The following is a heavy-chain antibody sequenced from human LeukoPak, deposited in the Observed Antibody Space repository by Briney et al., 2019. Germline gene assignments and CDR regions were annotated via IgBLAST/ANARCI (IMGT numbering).Heavy chain of an antibody. CDR2: ISAYNGNT. D-gene: IGHD5-18*01. CDR1: GYTFTKYA. J-gene: IGHJ4*02. Sequence: PGASVKVSCKGSGYTFTKYAISWVRRAPGQGLEWMGWISAYNGNTNYAQKLQGRVTMTTDTSTSTAYMELRSLRSDDTAVYYCARVDTAMVTPFDYWGQGTLVTVSS. V-gene: IGHV1-18*01. CDR3: ARVDTAMVTPFDY.